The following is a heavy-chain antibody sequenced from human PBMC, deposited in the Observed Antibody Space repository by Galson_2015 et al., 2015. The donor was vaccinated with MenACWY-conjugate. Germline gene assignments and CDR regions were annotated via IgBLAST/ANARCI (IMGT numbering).Heavy chain of an antibody. CDR1: GFTFSNYA. J-gene: IGHJ3*02. Sequence: SLRLSCAASGFTFSNYAMNWVRQAPGKGLEWVSGISVSGDGTYYAGSVKGRFTISIDNSKNTLYLQMNSLRGEDTALYYCARPTPIAAAGYARGLDIWGQGTMLTVSS. CDR2: ISVSGDGT. V-gene: IGHV3-23*01. D-gene: IGHD6-13*01. CDR3: ARPTPIAAAGYARGLDI.